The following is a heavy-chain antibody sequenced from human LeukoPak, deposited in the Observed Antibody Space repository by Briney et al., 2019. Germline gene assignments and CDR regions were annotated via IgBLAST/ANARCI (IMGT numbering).Heavy chain of an antibody. CDR2: ISAYNGNT. Sequence: ASVKVSCKASGYTFTSYGISWVRQAPGQGLEWMGWISAYNGNTNYAQKLQGRVTMTTDASTSTAYMELRSLRSDDTAVYYCARGINTPLGVVQAAHDDYWGQGTLVTVSS. J-gene: IGHJ4*02. CDR3: ARGINTPLGVVQAAHDDY. V-gene: IGHV1-18*01. D-gene: IGHD2-2*01. CDR1: GYTFTSYG.